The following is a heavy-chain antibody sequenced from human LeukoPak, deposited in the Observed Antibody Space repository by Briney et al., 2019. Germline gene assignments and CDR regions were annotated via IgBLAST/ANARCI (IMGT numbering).Heavy chain of an antibody. J-gene: IGHJ4*02. V-gene: IGHV1-18*01. CDR2: IRVDNGNP. D-gene: IGHD3-10*02. CDR1: GYTVTNSG. Sequence: ASVKVSCKASGYTVTNSGIGWVRQAPGQGLQWMGWIRVDNGNPNYAQKFQGRVTMTTDTSTRTAYMELRSLRSDDTALYYCATMLGDSYGSALLDNWGQGTLVTVSS. CDR3: ATMLGDSYGSALLDN.